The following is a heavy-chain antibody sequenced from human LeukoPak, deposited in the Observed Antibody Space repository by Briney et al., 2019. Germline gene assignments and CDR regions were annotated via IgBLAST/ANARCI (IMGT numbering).Heavy chain of an antibody. CDR3: ASGNYYDSSGYWD. D-gene: IGHD3-22*01. J-gene: IGHJ4*02. CDR2: IYTSGST. V-gene: IGHV4-4*09. CDR1: GGSISSYY. Sequence: SETLSLTCTVSGGSISSYYWSWIRQPPGKGLEWIGYIYTSGSTNYNPSLKSRVTISVDTSKNQFSLKLSSVTAADTAVYYCASGNYYDSSGYWDWGQGTLVTVSS.